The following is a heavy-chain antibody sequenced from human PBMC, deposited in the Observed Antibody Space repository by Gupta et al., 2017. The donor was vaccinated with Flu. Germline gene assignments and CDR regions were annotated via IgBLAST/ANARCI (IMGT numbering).Heavy chain of an antibody. D-gene: IGHD3-22*01. CDR1: GFSLSTSGVG. CDR3: AHSYYYDSSGYYRRYYFDY. V-gene: IGHV2-5*02. J-gene: IGHJ4*02. Sequence: QITLKEFGPTLVKPTQTLTLTCTFSGFSLSTSGVGVGWIRQPPGKALEWLALIYWDDDKRYSPSLKSRLTITKDTSKNQVVLTMTNMDPVDTATYYCAHSYYYDSSGYYRRYYFDYWGQGTLVTVSS. CDR2: IYWDDDK.